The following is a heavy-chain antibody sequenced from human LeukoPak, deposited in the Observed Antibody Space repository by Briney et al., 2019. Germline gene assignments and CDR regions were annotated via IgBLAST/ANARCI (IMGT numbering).Heavy chain of an antibody. V-gene: IGHV4-34*01. Sequence: PSETLSLTCAVYGGSFSGYYWSWIRQPPGKGLEWIGEINHSGSTNYNPSPKSRVTISVDTSKNQFSLKLSSVTAADTAVYYCARGRGYSGCGPFRDYWGQGTLVTVSS. CDR3: ARGRGYSGCGPFRDY. CDR2: INHSGST. J-gene: IGHJ4*02. CDR1: GGSFSGYY. D-gene: IGHD5-12*01.